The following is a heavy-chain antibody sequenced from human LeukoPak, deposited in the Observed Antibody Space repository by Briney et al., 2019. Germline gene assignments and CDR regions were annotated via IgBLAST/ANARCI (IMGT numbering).Heavy chain of an antibody. D-gene: IGHD6-13*01. V-gene: IGHV3-23*01. CDR2: ISGSGGST. CDR1: GGTFSSYA. CDR3: AKDRFLGILAAPHFMDV. Sequence: GASVKVSCKASGGTFSSYAMGWVRQAPGKGLEWVSAISGSGGSTYYADSVKGRFTTSRDNSKNTLYLQMNSLRAEDTAVYYCAKDRFLGILAAPHFMDVWGKGTTVTVSS. J-gene: IGHJ6*03.